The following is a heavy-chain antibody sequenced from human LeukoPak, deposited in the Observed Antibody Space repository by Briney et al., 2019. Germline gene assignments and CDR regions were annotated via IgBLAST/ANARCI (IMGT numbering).Heavy chain of an antibody. CDR1: GFTFSSYG. J-gene: IGHJ5*02. V-gene: IGHV3-30*02. CDR2: IRYDGSNK. D-gene: IGHD6-13*01. CDR3: AKGDSQQQLWNWFDP. Sequence: GGSLRLSCAASGFTFSSYGMHWVRQAPGKGLEWVAFIRYDGSNKYCADSVKGRFTISRDNSKNTLYLQMNSLRAEDTAVYYCAKGDSQQQLWNWFDPWGQGTLVTVSS.